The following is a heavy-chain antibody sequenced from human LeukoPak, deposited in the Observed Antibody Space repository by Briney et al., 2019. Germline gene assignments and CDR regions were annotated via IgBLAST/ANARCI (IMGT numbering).Heavy chain of an antibody. CDR1: GGSISSYY. Sequence: ETLSLTCTVSGGSISSYYWSWIRQPAGKGLEWIGRIYTSGSTNYNPSLKSRVTMSVDTSKNQFSLKLSSVTAADTAVYYCARDLTSSDTTLGDAFDIWGQGTMVTVSS. J-gene: IGHJ3*02. D-gene: IGHD1-26*01. V-gene: IGHV4-4*07. CDR3: ARDLTSSDTTLGDAFDI. CDR2: IYTSGST.